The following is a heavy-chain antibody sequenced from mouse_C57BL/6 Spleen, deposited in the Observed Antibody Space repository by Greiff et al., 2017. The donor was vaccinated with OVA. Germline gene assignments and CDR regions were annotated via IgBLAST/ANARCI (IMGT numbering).Heavy chain of an antibody. Sequence: EVKVVESGGDLVKPGGSLKLPCAASGFTFSSYGLSWVRQTPDTRLEWVATISSGGSYTYYPDSLKGRITSSRDNAKNTLYLQMSSLKSEDTAMYYCARQVITTVVAHLDYWGQGTTLTGSS. V-gene: IGHV5-6*01. CDR3: ARQVITTVVAHLDY. CDR1: GFTFSSYG. J-gene: IGHJ2*01. CDR2: ISSGGSYT. D-gene: IGHD1-1*01.